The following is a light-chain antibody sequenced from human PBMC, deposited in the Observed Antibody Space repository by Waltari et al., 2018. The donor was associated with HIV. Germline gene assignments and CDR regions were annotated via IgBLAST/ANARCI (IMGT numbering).Light chain of an antibody. V-gene: IGLV2-23*02. CDR1: NSGVGNYTL. CDR2: EVT. CDR3: CSYGSSATFVV. Sequence: QSALTQPASVSGYPGQSITLPCPATNSGVGNYTLFSWYQHYGGKAPKLLIYEVTKRPSGISSRFSGSKSGNTASLTISDLQAEDEATYYCCSYGSSATFVVFGGGTRVTV. J-gene: IGLJ2*01.